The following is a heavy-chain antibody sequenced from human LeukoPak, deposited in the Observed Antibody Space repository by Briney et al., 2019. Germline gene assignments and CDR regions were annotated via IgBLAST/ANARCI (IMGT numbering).Heavy chain of an antibody. J-gene: IGHJ4*02. CDR2: ISAGGGST. D-gene: IGHD6-13*01. CDR3: AKDAAGPEY. Sequence: GGSLRLSCAASGLTFSDYSMTWVRQAPGKGLFWVSGISAGGGSTYYADSVKGRFTISRDNSRNTLHLQMNSLRAEDTAVYYCAKDAAGPEYWGQGTLVTVSS. CDR1: GLTFSDYS. V-gene: IGHV3-23*01.